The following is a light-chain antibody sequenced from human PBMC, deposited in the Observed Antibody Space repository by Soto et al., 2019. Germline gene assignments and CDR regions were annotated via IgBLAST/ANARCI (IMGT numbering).Light chain of an antibody. J-gene: IGKJ1*01. Sequence: DIQMTQSPSSLSASVGDRVTITCRASQNIRSYVNWYQQKAGKAPNLLIYAAASLQSGVPSRLRGFGAGTDFTVTITSLQAEDFATYYCQQTYSPPWTFGQGTKVEVK. V-gene: IGKV1-39*01. CDR1: QNIRSY. CDR2: AAA. CDR3: QQTYSPPWT.